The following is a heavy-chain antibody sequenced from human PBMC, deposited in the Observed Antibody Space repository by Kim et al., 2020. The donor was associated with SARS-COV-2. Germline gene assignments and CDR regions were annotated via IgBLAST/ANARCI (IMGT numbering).Heavy chain of an antibody. D-gene: IGHD3-22*01. V-gene: IGHV4-4*02. Sequence: SLRSRVTISVDKTKNQFSLKLSAVTAADTAVYYCARVEDSSGPLEYYFDDWGQGTLVTVSS. J-gene: IGHJ4*02. CDR3: ARVEDSSGPLEYYFDD.